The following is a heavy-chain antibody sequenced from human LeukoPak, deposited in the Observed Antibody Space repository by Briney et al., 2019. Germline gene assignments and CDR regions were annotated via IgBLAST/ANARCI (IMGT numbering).Heavy chain of an antibody. CDR3: AKVPYGSGTRGGFDY. V-gene: IGHV3-21*04. J-gene: IGHJ4*02. Sequence: PGGSLRLSCAASGFTFSSYSMNWVRRAPGKGLEWVSSISSSSSYIYYADSVKGRFTISRDNSKNTLYLQMNSLRAEDTALYYCAKVPYGSGTRGGFDYWGQGTLVTVSS. D-gene: IGHD3-10*01. CDR1: GFTFSSYS. CDR2: ISSSSSYI.